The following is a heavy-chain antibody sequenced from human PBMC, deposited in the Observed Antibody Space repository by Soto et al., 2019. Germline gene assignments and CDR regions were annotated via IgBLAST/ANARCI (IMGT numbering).Heavy chain of an antibody. J-gene: IGHJ3*02. CDR1: GYTFTGYY. CDR2: INPNSGGT. Sequence: ASVKVSCKASGYTFTGYYMHWVRQAPGQGLEWMGWINPNSGGTNYAQKFQGRVTMTRDTSISTAYMELSRLRSDDTAVYYCARAPITMMGDDFDIWGQGTMVTVSS. D-gene: IGHD3-22*01. V-gene: IGHV1-2*02. CDR3: ARAPITMMGDDFDI.